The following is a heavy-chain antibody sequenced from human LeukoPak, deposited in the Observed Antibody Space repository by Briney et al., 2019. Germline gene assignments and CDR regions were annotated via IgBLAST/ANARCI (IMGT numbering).Heavy chain of an antibody. CDR3: ARDNDLLRYFDWPLDY. D-gene: IGHD3-9*01. Sequence: PGGSLRLSCTASGFTFDYHAMHWVRHAPGKGLEWVSGINWNSNNIAYADSVKGRCTISRDNAKNSLHLQMNSLRAEDTAVYYCARDNDLLRYFDWPLDYWGQGTLVTVSS. CDR2: INWNSNNI. J-gene: IGHJ4*02. V-gene: IGHV3-9*01. CDR1: GFTFDYHA.